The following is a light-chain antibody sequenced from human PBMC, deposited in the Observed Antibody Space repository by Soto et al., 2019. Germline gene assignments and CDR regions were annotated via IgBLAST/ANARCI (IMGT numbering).Light chain of an antibody. J-gene: IGKJ1*01. CDR2: GAS. V-gene: IGKV3D-20*02. CDR3: QQRSDWPWT. CDR1: QRISSSN. Sequence: EIVLTQSPGTLSMSPGERATLSCRASQRISSSNLAWYQRKPGQAPRLLIYGASSRATGIPDRFSGSGSGTDFTLTISNVEPEDFAVYYCQQRSDWPWTFGQGTKVDIK.